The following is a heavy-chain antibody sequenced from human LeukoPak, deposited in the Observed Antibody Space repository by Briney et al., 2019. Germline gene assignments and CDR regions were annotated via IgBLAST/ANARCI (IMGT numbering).Heavy chain of an antibody. Sequence: GGSLRLSCVGSGFNVTTNNMYWVRQAPGKGLECVSAFHAGGGPDYADSVRDRFTISRDDSKNTLYLQMNSLRAEDTAVYFCGRRFCNSCPLDFWGQGTLVTVSS. J-gene: IGHJ4*02. V-gene: IGHV3-66*04. D-gene: IGHD2-21*01. CDR2: FHAGGGP. CDR1: GFNVTTNN. CDR3: GRRFCNSCPLDF.